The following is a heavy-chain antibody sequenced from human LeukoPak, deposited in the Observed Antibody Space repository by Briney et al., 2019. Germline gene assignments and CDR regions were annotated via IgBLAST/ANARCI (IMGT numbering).Heavy chain of an antibody. CDR3: AREYYYDSSGNAFDI. J-gene: IGHJ3*02. V-gene: IGHV1-18*01. D-gene: IGHD3-22*01. Sequence: ASVKVSCKASGYTFTSYGISWVRQAPGQGLEWMGWISAYNGNTNYAQKLQGRVTMTTDTSTSTAYMELRSLRSDDTAVYYCAREYYYDSSGNAFDIWGQGTMVTVSS. CDR2: ISAYNGNT. CDR1: GYTFTSYG.